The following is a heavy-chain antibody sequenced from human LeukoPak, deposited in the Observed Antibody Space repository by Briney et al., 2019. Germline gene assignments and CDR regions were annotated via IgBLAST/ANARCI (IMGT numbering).Heavy chain of an antibody. CDR1: GFTFSSYE. V-gene: IGHV3-48*03. CDR3: AKNDWSSSFYFDY. D-gene: IGHD3-9*01. Sequence: GGSLRLSCAASGFTFSSYEMNWVRQAPGKGLEWVSYITGSGSTIYYADSVKGRFTISRDNAKNSLYLQMNSLRAEDTAVYYCAKNDWSSSFYFDYWGQGTLVTVSS. J-gene: IGHJ4*02. CDR2: ITGSGSTI.